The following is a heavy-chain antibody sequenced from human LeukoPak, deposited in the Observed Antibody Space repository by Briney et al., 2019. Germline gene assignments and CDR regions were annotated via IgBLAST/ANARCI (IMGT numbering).Heavy chain of an antibody. J-gene: IGHJ6*02. CDR1: GGSISSSNW. V-gene: IGHV4-4*02. D-gene: IGHD4-17*01. CDR2: IYHSGGT. CDR3: ARDRTTVTPAYYYYGMDV. Sequence: SETLSLTCAVSGGSISSSNWWSWVRQPPGKGLEWIGEIYHSGGTNYNPSLKSRVTISVDKSKNQFSLKLSSVTAADTAVYYCARDRTTVTPAYYYYGMDVWGQGTTVTVSS.